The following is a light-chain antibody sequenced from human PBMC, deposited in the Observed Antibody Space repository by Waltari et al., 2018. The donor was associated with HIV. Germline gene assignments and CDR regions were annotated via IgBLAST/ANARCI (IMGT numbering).Light chain of an antibody. CDR1: HSHSSSY. CDR3: HQQGDSPRT. Sequence: IVLMQSPGTLSFSPGETPSLSCRASHSHSSSYLAGYQQKPGQAPRLLIYGDSRKATGIPDGFSSSRSGTDFTLTIIRLEPDDAAVYYCHQQGDSPRTFGQGTKLEI. J-gene: IGKJ2*01. V-gene: IGKV3-20*01. CDR2: GDS.